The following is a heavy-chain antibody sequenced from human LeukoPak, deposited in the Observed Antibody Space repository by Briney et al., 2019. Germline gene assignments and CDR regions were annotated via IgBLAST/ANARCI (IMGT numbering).Heavy chain of an antibody. Sequence: SETLSLTCAVYGGSFSGYYWSWIRQPPGKGLEWIGEINHSGSTNYNPPLKSRVTISVDTSKNQFSLKLSSVTAADTAVYYCARLENSGWDVFDIWGQGTMVTVSS. CDR1: GGSFSGYY. J-gene: IGHJ3*02. CDR2: INHSGST. D-gene: IGHD6-19*01. CDR3: ARLENSGWDVFDI. V-gene: IGHV4-34*01.